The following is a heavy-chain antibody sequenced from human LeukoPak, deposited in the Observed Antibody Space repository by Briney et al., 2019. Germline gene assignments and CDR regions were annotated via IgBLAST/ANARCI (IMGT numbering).Heavy chain of an antibody. V-gene: IGHV4-34*01. CDR2: INHSGST. Sequence: SETLSLTCAVYGGSFSGYYWSWIRQPPGKGLEWMGEINHSGSTNYNPSLKSRVTISVDTSKNQFSLKLSSVTAADTAVYYCARGITEVVVPAAPYYYYGMDVWGKGTTVTVSS. D-gene: IGHD2-2*01. CDR1: GGSFSGYY. J-gene: IGHJ6*04. CDR3: ARGITEVVVPAAPYYYYGMDV.